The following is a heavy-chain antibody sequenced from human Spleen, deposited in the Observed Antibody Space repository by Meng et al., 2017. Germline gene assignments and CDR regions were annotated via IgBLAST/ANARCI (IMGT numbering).Heavy chain of an antibody. D-gene: IGHD3-22*01. J-gene: IGHJ3*02. CDR1: GGSISSGSYY. Sequence: SETLSLTCTVSGGSISSGSYYWNWIRQPAGKGLEWIGRIHPSGNTNYNPSLKSRVTISVDTSKNQFSLKLSSVTAADTAVYYCGSLYNYDSSGYIWGQGTVVTVSS. V-gene: IGHV4-61*02. CDR2: IHPSGNT. CDR3: GSLYNYDSSGYI.